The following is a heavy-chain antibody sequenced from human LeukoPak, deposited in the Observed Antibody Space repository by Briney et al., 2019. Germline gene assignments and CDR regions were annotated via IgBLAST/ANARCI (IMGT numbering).Heavy chain of an antibody. V-gene: IGHV4-39*01. CDR1: GGSISSSSYY. CDR3: VRHCSSTSCSFDY. CDR2: IYYSGST. Sequence: SETLSLTCTVSGGSISSSSYYWGWIRQPPGKGLEWIGSIYYSGSTYYNPSLKSRVTISVDTSKNQFSLKLSSVTAADTAVYYCVRHCSSTSCSFDYWGQGTLVTVSS. D-gene: IGHD2-2*01. J-gene: IGHJ4*02.